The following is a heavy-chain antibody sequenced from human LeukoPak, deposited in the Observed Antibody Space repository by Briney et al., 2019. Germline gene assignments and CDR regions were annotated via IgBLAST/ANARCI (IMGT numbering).Heavy chain of an antibody. CDR1: GFTFSSYE. CDR2: ISSSGSTI. Sequence: PGGSLRLSCAASGFTFSSYEMNWVRQAPGKGLEWVSYISSSGSTIYYADSVKGRFTISRDNAKNSPYLQMNSLRAEDTAVYYCARDQGDWYYFDYWGQGTLVTVSS. J-gene: IGHJ4*02. V-gene: IGHV3-48*03. CDR3: ARDQGDWYYFDY. D-gene: IGHD3-9*01.